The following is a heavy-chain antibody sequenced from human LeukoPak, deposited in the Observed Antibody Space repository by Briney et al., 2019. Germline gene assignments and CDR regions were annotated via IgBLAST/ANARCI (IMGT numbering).Heavy chain of an antibody. Sequence: PSETLSLTCAVYGGSFSGYYWSWIRQPPGKGLEWIGEINHSGSTNYNPSLKSRVTISVDTSKNQFSLKLSSVTAADTAVYYCARWTRIISSSLWYFDLWGRGNLVTVSS. CDR2: INHSGST. V-gene: IGHV4-34*01. D-gene: IGHD6-6*01. CDR1: GGSFSGYY. CDR3: ARWTRIISSSLWYFDL. J-gene: IGHJ2*01.